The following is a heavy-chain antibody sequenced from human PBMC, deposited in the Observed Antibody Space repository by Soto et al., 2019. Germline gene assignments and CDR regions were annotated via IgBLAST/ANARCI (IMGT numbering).Heavy chain of an antibody. CDR1: GGSISSSRCH. CDR2: IKYSGTT. V-gene: IGHV4-39*01. J-gene: IGHJ4*02. CDR3: ARRHSATWLFDY. D-gene: IGHD2-15*01. Sequence: PSETLSLTCTVSGGSISSSRCHWGWIRQPPGKGLEWIASIKYSGTTFYNPSLKSRVTLSVDTSKNQFALKLSSVTAADTAVYYCARRHSATWLFDYWGLGTLVTVSS.